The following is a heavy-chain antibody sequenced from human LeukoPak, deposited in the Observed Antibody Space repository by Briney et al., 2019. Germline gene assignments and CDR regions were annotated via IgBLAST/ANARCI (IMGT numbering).Heavy chain of an antibody. J-gene: IGHJ4*02. CDR2: LSGGGGSR. V-gene: IGHV3-23*01. CDR3: AKNSDGAADFDY. D-gene: IGHD5-18*01. Sequence: SGGSLRLSCVASGFTFRSYAMSWVRQAPGKGLEWVSSLSGGGGSRYYADSVTGRFTISRDNSKNTLHLQMNSLRAEDTAIYYCAKNSDGAADFDYWGQGTLVTVSS. CDR1: GFTFRSYA.